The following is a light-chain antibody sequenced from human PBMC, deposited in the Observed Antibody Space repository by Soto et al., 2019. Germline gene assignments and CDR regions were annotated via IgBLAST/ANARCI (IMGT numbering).Light chain of an antibody. CDR3: SSYTSSSTLYV. CDR1: SSDVGGYNY. CDR2: DVS. V-gene: IGLV2-14*01. Sequence: QSALTQPASVSGSPGQSITISCTETSSDVGGYNYVSWYQQHPGKAPKLMIYDVSNRPSGVSNRFSGSKSGSTASLTISGLQAEDEADYYCSSYTSSSTLYVFGTGTKVTVL. J-gene: IGLJ1*01.